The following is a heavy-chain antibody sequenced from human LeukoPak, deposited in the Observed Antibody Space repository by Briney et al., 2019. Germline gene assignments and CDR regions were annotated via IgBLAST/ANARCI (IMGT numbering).Heavy chain of an antibody. Sequence: SETLSLTCTVSGGSISSYYWSWIRQPPGKGLEWIGYIYYSGSTNYNPSLKSRVTISVDTSKNQFSLKLSSVTAADTAVYYCARVKFRGALDYWGQGTLVTVSS. V-gene: IGHV4-59*01. CDR1: GGSISSYY. CDR2: IYYSGST. D-gene: IGHD3-16*01. J-gene: IGHJ4*02. CDR3: ARVKFRGALDY.